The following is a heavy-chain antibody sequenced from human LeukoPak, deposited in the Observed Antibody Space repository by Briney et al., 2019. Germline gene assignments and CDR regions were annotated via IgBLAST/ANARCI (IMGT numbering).Heavy chain of an antibody. V-gene: IGHV3-21*01. D-gene: IGHD1-1*01. J-gene: IGHJ5*02. CDR1: GFTFSSYN. Sequence: AAGSLRLSCAASGFTFSSYNMNWVRQAPGKGLEWVSSISSSSSFIYYADSLKGRFTISRDNAKNSLYLQMNSLRAEDTAVYYCARVPTGTRGFDPWGQGTLVTVSS. CDR2: ISSSSSFI. CDR3: ARVPTGTRGFDP.